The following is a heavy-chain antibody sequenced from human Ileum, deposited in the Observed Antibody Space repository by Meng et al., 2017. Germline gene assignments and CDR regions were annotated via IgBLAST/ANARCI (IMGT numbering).Heavy chain of an antibody. CDR3: AGRYSSGWYVH. CDR2: IYAGGTT. J-gene: IGHJ5*02. Sequence: GHLVGTGWELSQPGESLKLSCAASGFTVSSNYISLVRQAPGKGLEWVSVIYAGGTTYYADSVKGRFTISRDDSKNTVFLQMNSLRGEDTAVYYCAGRYSSGWYVHWGQGTLVTVSS. D-gene: IGHD6-19*01. V-gene: IGHV3-53*02. CDR1: GFTVSSNY.